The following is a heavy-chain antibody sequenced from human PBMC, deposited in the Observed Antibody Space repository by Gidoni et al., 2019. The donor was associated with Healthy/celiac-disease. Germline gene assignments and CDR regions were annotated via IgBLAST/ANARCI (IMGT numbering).Heavy chain of an antibody. CDR1: GFTFSSYS. J-gene: IGHJ4*02. V-gene: IGHV3-21*01. Sequence: EVQLVESGGGLVKPGGSLRLSCAASGFTFSSYSMNWVRQAPGKGLEWVSSISSSSSYIYYADSVKGRFTISRDNAKNSLYLQMNSLRAEDTAVYYCARSPISEMATIYYYFDYWGQGTLVTVSS. CDR3: ARSPISEMATIYYYFDY. D-gene: IGHD5-12*01. CDR2: ISSSSSYI.